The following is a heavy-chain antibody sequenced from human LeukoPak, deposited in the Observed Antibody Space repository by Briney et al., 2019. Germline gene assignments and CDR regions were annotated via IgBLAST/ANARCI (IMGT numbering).Heavy chain of an antibody. CDR1: GSTFSSYG. J-gene: IGHJ4*02. Sequence: GGSLRLSCAASGSTFSSYGMHWVRQAPGKGLEWVAFIRYDGSNKYYADSVKGRFTISRDNSKNTLYLQMNSLRAEDTAVYYCAKPYQGPGYYDSSGYYLKYWGQGTLVTVSS. CDR3: AKPYQGPGYYDSSGYYLKY. D-gene: IGHD3-22*01. CDR2: IRYDGSNK. V-gene: IGHV3-30*02.